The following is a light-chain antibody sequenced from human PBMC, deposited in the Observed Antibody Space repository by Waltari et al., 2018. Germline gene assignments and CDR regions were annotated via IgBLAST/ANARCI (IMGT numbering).Light chain of an antibody. CDR2: GNS. CDR1: SSHIGAGYD. V-gene: IGLV1-40*01. Sequence: QSVLTQPPSVSGAPGQRVPISCPGSSSHIGAGYDVHWYQQLPGTAPKLLIYGNSNRPSGVPDRFSGSKSGTSASLAITGLQAEDEADYYCQSYDSSLSGTVFGGGTKLTVL. CDR3: QSYDSSLSGTV. J-gene: IGLJ2*01.